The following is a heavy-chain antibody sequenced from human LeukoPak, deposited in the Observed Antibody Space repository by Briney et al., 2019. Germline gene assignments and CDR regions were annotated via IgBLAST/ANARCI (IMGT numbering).Heavy chain of an antibody. CDR3: ARDQGVTFGGVIAGGDY. D-gene: IGHD3-16*02. CDR2: INPSGGST. Sequence: ASVKVSCKASGYTFTSYYMHWVRQAPGQGLEWRGIINPSGGSTSYAQKFQGRVTMTRDKSKSTVYMELSSVRSEDTAVHYCARDQGVTFGGVIAGGDYWGQGTLVTVSS. J-gene: IGHJ4*02. CDR1: GYTFTSYY. V-gene: IGHV1-46*01.